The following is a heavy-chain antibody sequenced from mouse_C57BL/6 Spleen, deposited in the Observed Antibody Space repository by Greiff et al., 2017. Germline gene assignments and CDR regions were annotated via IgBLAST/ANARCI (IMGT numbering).Heavy chain of an antibody. CDR1: GFPFSSYG. CDR2: ISSGGSYT. V-gene: IGHV5-6*01. CDR3: ARLNWDYFDY. Sequence: ELHLVESGGDLVKPGGSLKLSCAASGFPFSSYGMSWVRQTPDKRLEWVATISSGGSYTYYPDSVKGRFTISRDNAKNTLYLQMSSLKSEDTAMYYCARLNWDYFDYWGQGTTLTVSS. J-gene: IGHJ2*01. D-gene: IGHD4-1*01.